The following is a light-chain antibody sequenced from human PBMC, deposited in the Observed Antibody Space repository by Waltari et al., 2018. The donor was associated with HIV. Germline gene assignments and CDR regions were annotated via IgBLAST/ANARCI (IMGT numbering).Light chain of an antibody. CDR2: GVN. CDR3: SSYTNTDILL. V-gene: IGLV2-14*01. Sequence: QSALTQPASVSGSPGQSITISCPGANTDIGLYYLFYWYRQHPDKAPQLVSYGVNTRPSGVSDRFSGSKSGNTASLTISSLQAEDEADYYCSSYTNTDILLFGGGTKLTVL. J-gene: IGLJ2*01. CDR1: NTDIGLYYL.